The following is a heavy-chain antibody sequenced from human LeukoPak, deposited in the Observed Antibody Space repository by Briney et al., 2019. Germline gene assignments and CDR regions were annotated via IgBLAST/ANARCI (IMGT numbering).Heavy chain of an antibody. V-gene: IGHV4-39*01. Sequence: SETLSLTCTVSGGSIRSSSYYWGWIRQPPGKGLGWIGSIYYSGSTYYNPSLVSRVTISVDTSKNQLSLRLSSVTAADTAVYYCARTAAPSDIYYFDYWGQGTLVTVSS. CDR3: ARTAAPSDIYYFDY. CDR1: GGSIRSSSYY. J-gene: IGHJ4*02. D-gene: IGHD6-13*01. CDR2: IYYSGST.